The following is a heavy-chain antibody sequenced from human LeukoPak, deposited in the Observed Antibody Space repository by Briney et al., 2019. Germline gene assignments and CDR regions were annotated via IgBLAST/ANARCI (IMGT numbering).Heavy chain of an antibody. Sequence: SETLSLTCTVSGGSISSSSYYWGWIRQPPGRGLEWIGSIYYSGSTYYNPSLKSRLTISVDTSKNQFSLKLSSVTAADTAVYYCASQEQQRESDWGQGTLVTVSS. CDR1: GGSISSSSYY. CDR3: ASQEQQRESD. V-gene: IGHV4-39*01. CDR2: IYYSGST. D-gene: IGHD6-13*01. J-gene: IGHJ4*02.